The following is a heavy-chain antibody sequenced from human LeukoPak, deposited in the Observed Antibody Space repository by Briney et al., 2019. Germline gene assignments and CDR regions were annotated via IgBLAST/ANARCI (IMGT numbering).Heavy chain of an antibody. CDR2: IYYSGST. CDR1: GGSISSYY. CDR3: ARHMPREGDAFDT. V-gene: IGHV4-59*01. Sequence: SSETLSLTCTVSGGSISSYYWSWIRQPPGKGLEWIGYIYYSGSTNHSPSLKSRVTISVDTSKNQFSLKLSSVTAADTAVNYCARHMPREGDAFDTWGQGTLVTVSS. J-gene: IGHJ3*02. D-gene: IGHD2-2*01.